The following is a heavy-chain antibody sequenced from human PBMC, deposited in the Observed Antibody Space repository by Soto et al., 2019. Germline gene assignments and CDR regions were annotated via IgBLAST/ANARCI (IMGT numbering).Heavy chain of an antibody. D-gene: IGHD6-13*01. Sequence: GASVKVSCKASGGTFSSYAISWVRQAPGQGLEWMGGIIPIFGTANYAQKFQGRVTITADESTSTAYMELSSLRSEDTAVYYCARAAAEPYYYYGMDVWGQGTTVTVSS. CDR1: GGTFSSYA. CDR3: ARAAAEPYYYYGMDV. V-gene: IGHV1-69*13. J-gene: IGHJ6*02. CDR2: IIPIFGTA.